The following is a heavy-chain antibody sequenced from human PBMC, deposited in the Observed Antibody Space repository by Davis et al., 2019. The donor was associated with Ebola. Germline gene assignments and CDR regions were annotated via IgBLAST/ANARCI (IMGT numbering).Heavy chain of an antibody. CDR3: ARDRSLRRELPTASMDV. V-gene: IGHV3-7*01. CDR1: GFTFSSNW. CDR2: IKQDGSEK. J-gene: IGHJ6*02. Sequence: GESLKISCAASGFTFSSNWMSWVRQAPGKGLEWVANIKQDGSEKFYVDSVKGRFTISRDNAKNSLYLQMNSLRAEDTAVYYCARDRSLRRELPTASMDVWGQGTTVTVSS. D-gene: IGHD3-10*01.